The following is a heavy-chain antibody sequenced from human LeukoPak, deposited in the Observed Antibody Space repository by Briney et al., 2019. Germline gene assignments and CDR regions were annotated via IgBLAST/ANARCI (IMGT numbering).Heavy chain of an antibody. J-gene: IGHJ4*02. CDR1: GYSFTGHY. Sequence: ASVKVSCKASGYSFTGHYIHWVRQAPGQGLEWMGWINPNSGDTNYAQKFQGRVTMTRVTSISTAYMELSRLKSDDTAVYYCAKTGYCSGGFCYSNFDYWGQGTLVTVSS. V-gene: IGHV1-2*02. D-gene: IGHD2-15*01. CDR2: INPNSGDT. CDR3: AKTGYCSGGFCYSNFDY.